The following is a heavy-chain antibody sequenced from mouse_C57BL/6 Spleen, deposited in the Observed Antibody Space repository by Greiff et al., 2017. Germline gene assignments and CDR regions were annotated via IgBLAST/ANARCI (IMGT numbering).Heavy chain of an antibody. J-gene: IGHJ4*01. CDR3: ARDGGDYEGGAMDY. Sequence: EVHLVESGGGLVKPGGSLKLSCAASGFTFSSYAMSWVRQTPEKRLEWVATISDGGSYTYYPDNVKGRFTISRDNAKNNLYLQMSHLKSEDTAMYYCARDGGDYEGGAMDYGGQGTSGTVSS. CDR2: ISDGGSYT. D-gene: IGHD2-4*01. V-gene: IGHV5-4*01. CDR1: GFTFSSYA.